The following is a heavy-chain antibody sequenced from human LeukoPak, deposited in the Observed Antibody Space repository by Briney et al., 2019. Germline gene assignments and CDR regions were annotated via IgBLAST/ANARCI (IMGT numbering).Heavy chain of an antibody. V-gene: IGHV3-21*01. CDR1: GFTVSSNS. CDR2: ISSSSSYI. Sequence: PGGSLRLSCTVSGFTVSSNSMSWVRQAPGKGLEWVSSISSSSSYIYYADSVKGRFTISRDNAKNSLYLQMNSLRAEDTAVYYCRGYSSGYYHLDYWGQGTLVTVSS. D-gene: IGHD3-22*01. J-gene: IGHJ4*02. CDR3: RGYSSGYYHLDY.